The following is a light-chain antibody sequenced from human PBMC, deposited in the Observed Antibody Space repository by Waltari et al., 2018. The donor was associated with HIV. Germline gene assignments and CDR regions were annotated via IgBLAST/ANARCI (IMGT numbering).Light chain of an antibody. CDR3: QQRNTWPLA. CDR2: DTS. CDR1: QSVGIY. V-gene: IGKV3-11*01. J-gene: IGKJ4*01. Sequence: EIVLTQSPGTLSLSPGDTATLSCRARQSVGIYVAWYQHTPGQAPRLLIYDTSNRASDIPARFSGSGSGTDFTLTIGSREPEDFAVYYCQQRNTWPLAFGGGTKVEIK.